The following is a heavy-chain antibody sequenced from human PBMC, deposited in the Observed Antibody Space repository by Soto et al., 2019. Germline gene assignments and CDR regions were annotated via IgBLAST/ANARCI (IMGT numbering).Heavy chain of an antibody. CDR1: GYTFTSYA. CDR3: ARDQLGSGVFYGMDV. CDR2: INAGNGNT. J-gene: IGHJ6*02. V-gene: IGHV1-3*01. D-gene: IGHD3-10*01. Sequence: QVQLVQSGAEVKKPGASVKVSCKASGYTFTSYAMHWVRQAPGQRLEWMGWINAGNGNTKYSQKFQGRVTITRATYARTAYMELSRVRSEDTDVYYCARDQLGSGVFYGMDVWGQGTTVTVSS.